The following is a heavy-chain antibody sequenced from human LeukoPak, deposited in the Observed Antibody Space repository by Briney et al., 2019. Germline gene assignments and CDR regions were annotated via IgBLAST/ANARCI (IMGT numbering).Heavy chain of an antibody. J-gene: IGHJ4*02. CDR3: ARTRCSGGTCYLDY. CDR1: GFIFSSYE. Sequence: GGSLRLSCAASGFIFSSYEMNWARQAPGKGLEWVSYISSSGSTIEYEDSVKGRFTISRDNAKNSLYLQMNSLRAEDTAVYYCARTRCSGGTCYLDYWGQGTLVTVSS. CDR2: ISSSGSTI. V-gene: IGHV3-48*03. D-gene: IGHD2-15*01.